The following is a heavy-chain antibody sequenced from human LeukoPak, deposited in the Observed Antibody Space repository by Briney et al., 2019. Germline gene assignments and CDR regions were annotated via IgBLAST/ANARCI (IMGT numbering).Heavy chain of an antibody. J-gene: IGHJ4*02. Sequence: GGSLRLSCAASEFTFSSYGIHWVRQAPGKGLEWVAVISYDGNNKYYADSVKGRFTISRDNSKNTLYLQMNSLRAEDTVVYYCATLPYWGQGTLVTASS. CDR2: ISYDGNNK. CDR3: ATLPY. V-gene: IGHV3-30*03. CDR1: EFTFSSYG.